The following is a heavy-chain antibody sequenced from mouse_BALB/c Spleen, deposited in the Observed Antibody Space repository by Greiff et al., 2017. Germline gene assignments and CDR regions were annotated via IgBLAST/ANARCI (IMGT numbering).Heavy chain of an antibody. CDR1: GFTFSSFG. Sequence: EVQLVESGGGLVQPGGSRKLSCAASGFTFSSFGMHWVRQAPEKGLEWVAYISSGSSTIYYADTVKGRFTISRDNPKNTLFLQMTSLRSEDTAMYYCARSDYYGRGYAMDYWGQGTSVTVSS. D-gene: IGHD1-1*01. J-gene: IGHJ4*01. V-gene: IGHV5-17*02. CDR3: ARSDYYGRGYAMDY. CDR2: ISSGSSTI.